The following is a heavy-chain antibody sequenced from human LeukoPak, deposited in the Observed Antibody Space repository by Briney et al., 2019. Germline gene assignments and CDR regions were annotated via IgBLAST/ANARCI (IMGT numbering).Heavy chain of an antibody. CDR3: ARENYDSSGYYFDY. CDR2: ISGSGGST. CDR1: GFTFSSYA. D-gene: IGHD3-22*01. V-gene: IGHV3-23*01. Sequence: GGSLRLSCAASGFTFSSYAMSWVRQAPGKGLEWASAISGSGGSTYYADSVKGRFTISRDNSKNTLYLQMNSLRAEDTAVYYCARENYDSSGYYFDYWGQGTLVTVSS. J-gene: IGHJ4*02.